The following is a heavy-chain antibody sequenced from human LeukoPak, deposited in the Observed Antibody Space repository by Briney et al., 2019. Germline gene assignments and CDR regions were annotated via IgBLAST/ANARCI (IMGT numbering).Heavy chain of an antibody. J-gene: IGHJ3*02. Sequence: PGGSLRLSCAASGFTFSSYAMNWVRQAPGKGLEWVAVISYDGSNTYYVDSVKGRFTISRDSSKNTLYLQMNSLRAEDTAVYYCASGIAVAGTHAFDIWGQGTMVTVSS. CDR1: GFTFSSYA. CDR2: ISYDGSNT. CDR3: ASGIAVAGTHAFDI. D-gene: IGHD6-19*01. V-gene: IGHV3-30-3*01.